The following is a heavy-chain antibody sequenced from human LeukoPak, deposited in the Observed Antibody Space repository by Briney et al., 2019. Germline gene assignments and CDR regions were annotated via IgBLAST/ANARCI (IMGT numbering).Heavy chain of an antibody. D-gene: IGHD4-11*01. V-gene: IGHV1-46*01. CDR1: GYTFTSYY. CDR3: ARVGYSNYGPYCFDY. CDR2: INPSGGST. Sequence: GASVKVSCKASGYTFTSYYMHWVRQAPGQGLEWMGIINPSGGSTSYAQKFQGRVTMTRDTSTSTVYMELSSLRSEDTAVYYCARVGYSNYGPYCFDYWGQGTLVTVSS. J-gene: IGHJ4*02.